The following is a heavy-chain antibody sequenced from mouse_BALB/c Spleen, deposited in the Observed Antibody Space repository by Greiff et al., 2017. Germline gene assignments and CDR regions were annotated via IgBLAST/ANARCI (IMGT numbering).Heavy chain of an antibody. J-gene: IGHJ4*01. Sequence: EVKLQESGPDLVKPSQSLSLTCTVTGYSITSDYAWNWIRQFPGNKLEWMGYISYSGSTSYNPSLKSRISITRDTSKNQFFLQLNSVTTEDTATYYCARDYGYYAMDYWGQGTSVTVSS. D-gene: IGHD1-2*01. CDR3: ARDYGYYAMDY. CDR2: ISYSGST. CDR1: GYSITSDYA. V-gene: IGHV3-2*02.